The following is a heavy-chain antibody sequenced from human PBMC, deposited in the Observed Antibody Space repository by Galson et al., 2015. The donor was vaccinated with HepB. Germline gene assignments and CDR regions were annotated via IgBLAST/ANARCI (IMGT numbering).Heavy chain of an antibody. V-gene: IGHV1-69*02. CDR2: IIPILGIA. CDR1: GGTFSSYT. Sequence: SVKVSCKASGGTFSSYTISWVRQAPGQGLERMGRIIPILGIANYAQKFQGRVTITADKSTSTAYMELSSLRSEDTAVYYCARGPGEGYYGSGSYGMEVDPWGQGTLVTVSS. J-gene: IGHJ5*02. D-gene: IGHD3-10*01. CDR3: ARGPGEGYYGSGSYGMEVDP.